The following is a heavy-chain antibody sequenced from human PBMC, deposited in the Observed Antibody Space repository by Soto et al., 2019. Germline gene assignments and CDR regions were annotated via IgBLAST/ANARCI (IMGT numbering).Heavy chain of an antibody. J-gene: IGHJ4*02. CDR3: ARRAKVTSASTLQYYFDY. V-gene: IGHV1-3*01. CDR2: INAGNGNT. Sequence: ASVKVSCKASGYTFTSYAMHWVRQAPGQRLEWMGWINAGNGNTKYSQKFQGRVTITRDTSASTAYMELSSLRSEDMAVYYCARRAKVTSASTLQYYFDYWGQGTLVTVSS. D-gene: IGHD4-4*01. CDR1: GYTFTSYA.